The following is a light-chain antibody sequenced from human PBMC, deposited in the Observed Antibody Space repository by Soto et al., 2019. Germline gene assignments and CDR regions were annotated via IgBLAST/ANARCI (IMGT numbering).Light chain of an antibody. V-gene: IGKV3-11*01. CDR3: QQYNNWPPYT. CDR2: DAS. CDR1: QSVKSY. Sequence: ENVLTQSPVTLSLSPGERATLSCRASQSVKSYLAWYQQKPGQAPRLLIYDASNRAAGIPARFSGSGSGTDFTLTISSLDPEDFAVYYCQQYNNWPPYTFGQGTKLEIK. J-gene: IGKJ2*01.